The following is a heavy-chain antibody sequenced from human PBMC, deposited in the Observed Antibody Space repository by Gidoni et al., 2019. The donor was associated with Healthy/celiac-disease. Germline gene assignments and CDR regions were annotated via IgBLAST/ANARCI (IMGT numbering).Heavy chain of an antibody. CDR3: ARDGGGQLPVDY. J-gene: IGHJ4*02. Sequence: QVQLQESGPGLVKPSQTLSLTCAVPGGSISSGGYYWSWIRQPPGKGLEWIGYIYYSGSTYYTPSLKSRVTISVDTSKNQFSLKLSSVTAADTAVYYCARDGGGQLPVDYWGQGTLVTVSS. CDR2: IYYSGST. V-gene: IGHV4-30-4*01. D-gene: IGHD3-16*01. CDR1: GGSISSGGYY.